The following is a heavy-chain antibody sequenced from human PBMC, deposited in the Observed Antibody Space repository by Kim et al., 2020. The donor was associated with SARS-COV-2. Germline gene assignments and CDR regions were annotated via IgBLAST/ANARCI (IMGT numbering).Heavy chain of an antibody. CDR2: IYYSGST. CDR1: GGSISSSSYY. V-gene: IGHV4-39*01. D-gene: IGHD3-9*01. CDR3: ARHRDWLLYSDY. J-gene: IGHJ4*02. Sequence: SETLSLTCTVSGGSISSSSYYWGWIRQPPGKGLEWIGSIYYSGSTYYNPSLKSRVTISVDTSKNQFSLKLSSVTAADTAVYYCARHRDWLLYSDYWGQGTLVTVSS.